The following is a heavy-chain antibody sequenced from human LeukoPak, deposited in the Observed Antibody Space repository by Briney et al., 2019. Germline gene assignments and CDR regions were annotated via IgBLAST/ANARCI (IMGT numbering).Heavy chain of an antibody. CDR3: ARRWLGYCSSTSCKRLDY. Sequence: SETLSLTCAVYGGSFSDFYWSWIRQTPGKGLEWIGEINHSGSASYNPSLKSRVTISVDTSKNQFSLKLSSVTAADTAVYYCARRWLGYCSSTSCKRLDYWGQGTLVTVSS. CDR2: INHSGSA. CDR1: GGSFSDFY. J-gene: IGHJ4*02. V-gene: IGHV4-34*01. D-gene: IGHD2-2*01.